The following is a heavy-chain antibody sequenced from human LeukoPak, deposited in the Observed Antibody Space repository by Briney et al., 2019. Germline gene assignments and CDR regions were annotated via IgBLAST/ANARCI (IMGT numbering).Heavy chain of an antibody. J-gene: IGHJ6*02. CDR1: GFTFSNYA. V-gene: IGHV3-30-3*01. D-gene: IGHD4-23*01. CDR2: VSYDGSNK. CDR3: ARVQPPPTVVTPRYYYYGMDV. Sequence: PGGSLRLSCAASGFTFSNYAMHWVRQAPGKGLEWVAVVSYDGSNKYYADSVKGRFTISRDNSKNTLYLQMNSLRAEDAAVYYCARVQPPPTVVTPRYYYYGMDVWGQGTTVTVSS.